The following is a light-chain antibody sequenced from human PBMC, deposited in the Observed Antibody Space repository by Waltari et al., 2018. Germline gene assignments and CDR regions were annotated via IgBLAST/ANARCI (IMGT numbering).Light chain of an antibody. V-gene: IGLV3-21*02. CDR3: QVWDRVSDHT. Sequence: SYVLTQPPSVSVAPGQTARITCGGNNIGSKSVHWYQQKPGQAPVLVVYHDSDRPSGIPERFSGSNSGNTATLTISRVEAGDEADYYCQVWDRVSDHTFGAGTKVTVL. CDR1: NIGSKS. J-gene: IGLJ1*01. CDR2: HDS.